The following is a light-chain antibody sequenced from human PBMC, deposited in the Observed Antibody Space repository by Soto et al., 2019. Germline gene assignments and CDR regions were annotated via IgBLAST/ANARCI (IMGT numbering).Light chain of an antibody. CDR2: AES. Sequence: DIQMTQSPSSLSASVRDTVTITCRASQSISVHLNWYQQKPGEVPKLLINAESDLHSGVPSRFSGSGSETDFALAISSLQPEDFATYYCHQSYITPYPVGQGTRLEIK. CDR3: HQSYITPYP. V-gene: IGKV1-39*01. J-gene: IGKJ2*01. CDR1: QSISVH.